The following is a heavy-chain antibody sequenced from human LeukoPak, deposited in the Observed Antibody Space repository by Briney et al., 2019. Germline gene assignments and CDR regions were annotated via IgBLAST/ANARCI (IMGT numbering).Heavy chain of an antibody. CDR2: IIPIFGTA. CDR3: ARGIAAAGPDY. Sequence: ASVKVSCKASGYTFTSYYMHWVRQAPGQGLEWMGGIIPIFGTANYAQKFQGRVTITADESTSTAYMELSSLRSEDTAVYYCARGIAAAGPDYWGQGTLVTVSS. J-gene: IGHJ4*02. V-gene: IGHV1-69*13. CDR1: GYTFTSYY. D-gene: IGHD6-13*01.